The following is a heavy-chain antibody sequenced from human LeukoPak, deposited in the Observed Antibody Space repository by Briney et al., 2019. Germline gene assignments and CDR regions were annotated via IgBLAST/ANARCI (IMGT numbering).Heavy chain of an antibody. V-gene: IGHV3-20*04. J-gene: IGHJ4*02. CDR1: RLSVADYG. D-gene: IGHD2-2*01. Sequence: GGSLRLSCAASRLSVADYGMSWVRQAPGKGLEWVSGIDWSGESTGYADSVKGRFTISRDNVENALYLQMNSLRAEDTGLYFCTRDLSASWYSLAYWGRGTLVTVSS. CDR2: IDWSGEST. CDR3: TRDLSASWYSLAY.